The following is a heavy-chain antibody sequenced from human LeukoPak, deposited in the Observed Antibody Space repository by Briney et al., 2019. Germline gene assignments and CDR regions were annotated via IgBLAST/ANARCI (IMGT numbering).Heavy chain of an antibody. CDR2: IYPGDSDT. J-gene: IGHJ5*01. Sequence: GESLKISCKGSGYSFTSYWIGWVRQMPGAGLEWMGIIYPGDSDTRYSPSSQGQVTISADNSVTTAYLQWSSLKASDTAMYYCVRAGGSSSRWFDSWGQGTLVIVSS. D-gene: IGHD6-6*01. CDR1: GYSFTSYW. V-gene: IGHV5-51*01. CDR3: VRAGGSSSRWFDS.